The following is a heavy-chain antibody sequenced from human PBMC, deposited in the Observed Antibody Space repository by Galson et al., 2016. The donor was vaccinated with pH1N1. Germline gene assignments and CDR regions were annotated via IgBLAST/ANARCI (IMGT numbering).Heavy chain of an antibody. CDR2: TYYRSKWYN. D-gene: IGHD3-22*01. CDR1: GDSVSSNSAA. Sequence: CAISGDSVSSNSAAWNWIRQSPSRGFEWLGRTYYRSKWYNDYAVSVKSRITINPDTSKNQFSLQLNSVTPEDTAVYYCASGGFYYDSSGPSYGMDVWGQGTTVTASS. V-gene: IGHV6-1*01. CDR3: ASGGFYYDSSGPSYGMDV. J-gene: IGHJ6*02.